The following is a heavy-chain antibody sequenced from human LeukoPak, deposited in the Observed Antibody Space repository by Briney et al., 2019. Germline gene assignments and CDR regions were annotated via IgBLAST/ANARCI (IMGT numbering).Heavy chain of an antibody. CDR1: GFTFSSYA. V-gene: IGHV3-23*01. Sequence: GGSLRLSCAASGFTFSSYAMSWVRQAPGKGLEWVSAISGSGGSIYYADSVKGRFTISRDNAKNSLYLQMNSLRAEDTAVYYCARDKNWGIDAFDIWGQGTMVTVSS. CDR2: ISGSGGSI. J-gene: IGHJ3*02. CDR3: ARDKNWGIDAFDI. D-gene: IGHD7-27*01.